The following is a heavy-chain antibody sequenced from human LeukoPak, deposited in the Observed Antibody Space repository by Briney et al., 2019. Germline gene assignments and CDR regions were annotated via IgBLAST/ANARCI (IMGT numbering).Heavy chain of an antibody. J-gene: IGHJ4*02. CDR3: AREARDIVAYCGGDCDPPFYYFDY. Sequence: ASVKPSCKASGYTFTTYYMHWVRQAPGQGLEWMGRIIPIFGTANYAQKFQGRVTITTDESTSTAYMELSSLRSEDTAVYYCAREARDIVAYCGGDCDPPFYYFDYWGQGTLVTVSS. CDR2: IIPIFGTA. D-gene: IGHD2-21*02. V-gene: IGHV1-69*05. CDR1: GYTFTTYY.